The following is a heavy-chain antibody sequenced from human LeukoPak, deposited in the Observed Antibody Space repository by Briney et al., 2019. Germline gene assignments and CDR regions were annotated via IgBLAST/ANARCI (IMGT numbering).Heavy chain of an antibody. V-gene: IGHV3-30-3*01. CDR3: AREYYDSSGSIYY. CDR2: ISYDGSNK. Sequence: GGSLRLSCAASGFTFSSYAMHWVRQAPGKGLEWVAVISYDGSNKYYADSVKGRFTISRDNSKNTLYLQMNSLRAEDTAVYYCAREYYDSSGSIYYWGQGTLVTVSS. J-gene: IGHJ4*02. CDR1: GFTFSSYA. D-gene: IGHD3-22*01.